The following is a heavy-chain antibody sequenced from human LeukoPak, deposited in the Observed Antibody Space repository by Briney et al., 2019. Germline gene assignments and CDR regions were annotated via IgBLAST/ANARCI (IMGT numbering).Heavy chain of an antibody. J-gene: IGHJ4*02. D-gene: IGHD3-10*01. CDR2: ISAYNGNT. CDR3: ARDLDQYNGRFGGFGHDF. V-gene: IGHV1-18*01. CDR1: GYTFINYG. Sequence: GASVKVSCKASGYTFINYGINWVRQAPGQGLEWMGWISAYNGNTNYAQSLQGRVTMTTDTSTSTVYMEMRCLTSDDTAVYYCARDLDQYNGRFGGFGHDFWGQGTLVTVSS.